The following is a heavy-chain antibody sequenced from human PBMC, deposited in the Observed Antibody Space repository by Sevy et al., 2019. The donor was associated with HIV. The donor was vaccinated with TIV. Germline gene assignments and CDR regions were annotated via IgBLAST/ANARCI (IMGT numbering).Heavy chain of an antibody. CDR2: VKSKTDAGTT. J-gene: IGHJ3*01. Sequence: GGSLRLSCAASGFTFSNAWISWVRQAPGKGLEWVGRVKSKTDAGTTDYAAPVKGRFTISRDDSKNTVYLQMSSLKSEDTAVYYCTTGRNCGGDCHAFDLWGQETMVTVSS. CDR3: TTGRNCGGDCHAFDL. V-gene: IGHV3-15*01. CDR1: GFTFSNAW. D-gene: IGHD2-21*01.